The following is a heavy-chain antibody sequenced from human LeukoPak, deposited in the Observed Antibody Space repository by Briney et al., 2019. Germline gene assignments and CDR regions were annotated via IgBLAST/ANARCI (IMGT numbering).Heavy chain of an antibody. CDR3: ARGIRTYVGASDY. V-gene: IGHV3-48*01. CDR2: ISSSSSI. J-gene: IGHJ4*02. CDR1: GLTSRTIT. D-gene: IGHD1-26*01. Sequence: GGSLGSSCQAPGLTSRTITMTGSGRPPGRGWRWASYISSSSSIYYADSVKGRFTISRDNAKNSLYLQMNSVRAEDTAVYYCARGIRTYVGASDYWGQGTLVTVSS.